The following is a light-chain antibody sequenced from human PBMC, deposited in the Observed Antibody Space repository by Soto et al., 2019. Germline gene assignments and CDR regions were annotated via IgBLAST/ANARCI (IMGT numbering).Light chain of an antibody. CDR3: SSYAGSLYV. Sequence: QSVLSQPPSASGSPGQSVTISCTGTSSDVGGYNYVSWYQQHPGKAPKLMIYEVSKRPSGVPDRFSASKSGNTASLTVSGLQAEDEANYYCSSYAGSLYVFGTGTQLTVL. CDR2: EVS. V-gene: IGLV2-8*01. CDR1: SSDVGGYNY. J-gene: IGLJ1*01.